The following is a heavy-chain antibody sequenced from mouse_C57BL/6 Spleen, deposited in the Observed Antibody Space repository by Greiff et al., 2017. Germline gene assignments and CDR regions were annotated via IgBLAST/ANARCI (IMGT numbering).Heavy chain of an antibody. Sequence: VQLQQSGAELVKPGASVKISCKASGHAFSSYWMNWVKQRPGKGLEWIGQIYPGDGDTNYNGKFKGKATLTADKSSSTAYMQLSSLTSEDSAVYFCARSRDYYGSSPWFAYWGQGTLVTVSA. CDR1: GHAFSSYW. CDR2: IYPGDGDT. D-gene: IGHD1-1*01. V-gene: IGHV1-80*01. J-gene: IGHJ3*01. CDR3: ARSRDYYGSSPWFAY.